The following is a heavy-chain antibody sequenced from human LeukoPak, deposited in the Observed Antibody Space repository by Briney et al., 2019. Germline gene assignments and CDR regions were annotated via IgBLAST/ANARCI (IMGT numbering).Heavy chain of an antibody. J-gene: IGHJ5*02. V-gene: IGHV3-7*04. CDR2: IKPDGGEE. CDR3: AKEGGKCDP. D-gene: IGHD6-25*01. CDR1: GLTFSDYW. Sequence: GGSLRLSRAASGLTFSDYWMNWVRQAPGKGLEWVANIKPDGGEEFHVDSVRGRFTISRDNAKNSLYLQMNSLGAEDTAIYYCAKEGGKCDPWAQGTLVSVS.